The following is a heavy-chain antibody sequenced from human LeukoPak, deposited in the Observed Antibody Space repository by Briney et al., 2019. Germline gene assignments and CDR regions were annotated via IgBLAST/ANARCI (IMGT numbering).Heavy chain of an antibody. CDR3: ARYASGSYYWFDP. CDR2: VYYTGSA. Sequence: SESLSLTCTVSGGSISSTRYHWAWIRQPPGKGLEWIATVYYTGSACYNPSLKSRVTISVDTSKSQFSLKLSSVTTADTALYYCARYASGSYYWFDPWGQGTLVTVSS. J-gene: IGHJ5*02. V-gene: IGHV4-39*01. CDR1: GGSISSTRYH. D-gene: IGHD3-10*01.